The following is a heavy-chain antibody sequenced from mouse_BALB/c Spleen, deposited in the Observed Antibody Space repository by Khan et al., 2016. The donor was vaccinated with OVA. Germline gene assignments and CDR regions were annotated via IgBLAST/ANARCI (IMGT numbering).Heavy chain of an antibody. V-gene: IGHV3-2*02. CDR1: GYSITSDYA. CDR2: ISYSGNT. Sequence: EVQLQESGPGLVKPSQSLSLTCTVTGYSITSDYAWNWIRQFPGNKLEWLGFISYSGNTNYNPSLKSRISITRDTSKNQFFLQLNSVTTEDTATYYCARICGGDFDHWGQGTTLTVSS. CDR3: ARICGGDFDH. J-gene: IGHJ2*01.